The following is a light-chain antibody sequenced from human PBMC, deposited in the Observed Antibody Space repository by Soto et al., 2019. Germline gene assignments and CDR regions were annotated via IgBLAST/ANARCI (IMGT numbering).Light chain of an antibody. CDR1: QSISSW. J-gene: IGKJ1*01. CDR3: QQYNSYLWT. V-gene: IGKV1-5*03. Sequence: DIQMTQSPSTLSASVGDRVIITCRASQSISSWLAWYQQKPGKAPKLLIYKASTLESGVPSRFSGSGSGTEFTLTISSLQPDDFANYYCQQYNSYLWTFGQGTKVEIK. CDR2: KAS.